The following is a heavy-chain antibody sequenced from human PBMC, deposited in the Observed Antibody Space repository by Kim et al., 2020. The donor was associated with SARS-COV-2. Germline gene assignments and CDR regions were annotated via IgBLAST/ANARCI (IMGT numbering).Heavy chain of an antibody. CDR2: LFHSGTT. J-gene: IGHJ5*02. CDR3: ARGERDSKSGGFNWFSA. CDR1: GASISAINW. Sequence: SETLSLTCVVSGASISAINWWCWIRQSPGRGLEWLVSLFHSGTTNYNPSLKSRLIISLDKSTNQFYLKLNSVPAADTAAYFCARGERDSKSGGFNWFSAWGQGTPVTVSS. D-gene: IGHD1-26*01. V-gene: IGHV4-4*02.